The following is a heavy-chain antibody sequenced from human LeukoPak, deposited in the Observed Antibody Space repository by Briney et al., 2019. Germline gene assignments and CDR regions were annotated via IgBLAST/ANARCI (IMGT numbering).Heavy chain of an antibody. D-gene: IGHD2-15*01. J-gene: IGHJ5*02. CDR3: ASTEYCSGGSCYLNGLGWFDP. V-gene: IGHV1-2*02. Sequence: GASVKVSCKASGYSFTGYFMHWVRQAPGQGLEWMGWINPNNGGTIYAQKFQGRVTMTRDTSISTAYMELSRLRSDDTAVYYCASTEYCSGGSCYLNGLGWFDPWGQGTLVTVSS. CDR2: INPNNGGT. CDR1: GYSFTGYF.